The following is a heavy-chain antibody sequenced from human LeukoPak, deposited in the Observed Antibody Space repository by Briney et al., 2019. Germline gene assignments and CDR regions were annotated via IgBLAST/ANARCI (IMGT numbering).Heavy chain of an antibody. CDR3: ARVLRYCSSTSCYCWFDP. Sequence: ASVKVSCKASGYTFTSYGISWVRQAPGQGLEWMGWISAYNGNTNYAQKLQGRVTMTTDTSTSAAYMELRSLRSDDTAAYYCARVLRYCSSTSCYCWFDPWGQGTLVTVSS. V-gene: IGHV1-18*01. CDR1: GYTFTSYG. CDR2: ISAYNGNT. J-gene: IGHJ5*02. D-gene: IGHD2-2*01.